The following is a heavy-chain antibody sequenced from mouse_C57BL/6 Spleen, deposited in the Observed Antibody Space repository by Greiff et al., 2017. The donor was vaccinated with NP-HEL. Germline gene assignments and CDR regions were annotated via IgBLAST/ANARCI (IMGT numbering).Heavy chain of an antibody. V-gene: IGHV1-26*01. J-gene: IGHJ2*01. CDR1: GYTFTDYY. D-gene: IGHD2-4*01. Sequence: VQLQQSGPELVKPGASVKISCKASGYTFTDYYMNWVKQSHGKSLEWIGDINPNNGGTSYNQKFKGKATLTVDKSSSTAYMELRSLTSEDSAVYYCARSRLRYFDYWGQGTTLTVSS. CDR3: ARSRLRYFDY. CDR2: INPNNGGT.